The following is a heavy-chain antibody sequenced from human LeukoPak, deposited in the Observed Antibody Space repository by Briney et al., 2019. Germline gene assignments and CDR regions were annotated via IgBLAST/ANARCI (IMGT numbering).Heavy chain of an antibody. CDR2: IIPILGIA. D-gene: IGHD3-10*01. J-gene: IGHJ3*02. CDR3: ARDQGSGAFDI. Sequence: SVKVSCKASGGTFSSYTISWVRQAPGQGLEWMERIIPILGIANYAQKFQGRVTITADKSTSTAYMELSSLRSEDTAVYYCARDQGSGAFDIWGQGTMVTVSS. V-gene: IGHV1-69*04. CDR1: GGTFSSYT.